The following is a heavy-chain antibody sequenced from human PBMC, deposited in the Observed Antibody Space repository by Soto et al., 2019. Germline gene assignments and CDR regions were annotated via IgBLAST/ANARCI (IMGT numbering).Heavy chain of an antibody. D-gene: IGHD3-22*01. J-gene: IGHJ3*02. V-gene: IGHV1-3*01. CDR3: ARSYDSNDAFDI. CDR2: INAGNGNT. Sequence: QVQLVQSGAEVKKPGASVKVSCKASGYTFTSYAMHWVRQAPGQRLEWMGWINAGNGNTKYSQKFQGRVTITRDTSASTAYMELSSLRSEDTAVYYCARSYDSNDAFDIWGQGTMVTVSS. CDR1: GYTFTSYA.